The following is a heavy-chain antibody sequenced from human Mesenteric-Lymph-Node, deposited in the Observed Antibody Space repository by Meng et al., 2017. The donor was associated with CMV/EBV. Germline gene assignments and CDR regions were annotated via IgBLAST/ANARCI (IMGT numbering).Heavy chain of an antibody. Sequence: ESLKISCAASGFTLSDYYMSWIRQAPGKGLEWIASIYHDGSTYYNSSLKSRVTISVDTSKNQFSLRLSSVTAADTAVYFCVRDPPGWWGQGTLVTVSS. CDR3: VRDPPGW. CDR2: IYHDGST. V-gene: IGHV4-38-2*02. D-gene: IGHD6-19*01. CDR1: GFTLSDYY. J-gene: IGHJ1*01.